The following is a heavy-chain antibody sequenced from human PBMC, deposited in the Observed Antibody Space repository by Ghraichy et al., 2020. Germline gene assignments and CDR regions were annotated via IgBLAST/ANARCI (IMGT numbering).Heavy chain of an antibody. CDR1: GFTFSSYA. CDR3: AKDNMVREGNSGMDV. Sequence: GGSLRLSCAASGFTFSSYAMSWVRQAPGKGLEWVSAISGSGGSTYYADSVKGRFTISRDNSKNTLYLQMNSLRAEDTAVYYCAKDNMVREGNSGMDVWGQGTTVTVSS. D-gene: IGHD3-10*01. V-gene: IGHV3-23*01. CDR2: ISGSGGST. J-gene: IGHJ6*02.